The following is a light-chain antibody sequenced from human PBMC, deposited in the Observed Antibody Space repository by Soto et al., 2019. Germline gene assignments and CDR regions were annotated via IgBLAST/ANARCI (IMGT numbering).Light chain of an antibody. CDR3: QQTYTTPEIT. Sequence: DIQLTQSPSSLSASVGDRVTITCRASESVTIWLAWYQQKPGKAPRLLIYDASTLEGGVPSRFSGSGSGTDFTLTISSLQPEDFAIYYCQQTYTTPEITFGQGTRLDIK. V-gene: IGKV1-5*01. CDR1: ESVTIW. J-gene: IGKJ5*01. CDR2: DAS.